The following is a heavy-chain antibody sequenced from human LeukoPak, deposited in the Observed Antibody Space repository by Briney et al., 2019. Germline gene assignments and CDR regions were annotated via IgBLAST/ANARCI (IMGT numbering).Heavy chain of an antibody. CDR1: GYTFTSYF. Sequence: ASVTVSFKASGYTFTSYFMHWVRQTPGQGLEWMGIINPSGGSTSYAQKFQGRVTMTRVTSTSTVYMELSSLRSEDTAVYYCARTAGRTFDYWGQGTLVTVSS. D-gene: IGHD6-6*01. CDR3: ARTAGRTFDY. J-gene: IGHJ4*02. V-gene: IGHV1-46*01. CDR2: INPSGGST.